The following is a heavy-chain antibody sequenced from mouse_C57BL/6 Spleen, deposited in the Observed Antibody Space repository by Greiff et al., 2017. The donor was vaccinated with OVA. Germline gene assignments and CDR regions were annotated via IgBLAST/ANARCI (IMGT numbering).Heavy chain of an antibody. J-gene: IGHJ2*01. CDR2: IDPSDSGT. CDR3: ARSTAQATLGC. Sequence: QVQLQQPGAELVRPGSSVKLSCKASGYTFTSYWMHWVKQRPIQGLEWIGNIDPSDSGTHYNQKFKDKATLTVDKSSSTAYMQLSTLTSEDSAVYYCARSTAQATLGCGARDTTLTVSS. V-gene: IGHV1-52*01. D-gene: IGHD3-2*02. CDR1: GYTFTSYW.